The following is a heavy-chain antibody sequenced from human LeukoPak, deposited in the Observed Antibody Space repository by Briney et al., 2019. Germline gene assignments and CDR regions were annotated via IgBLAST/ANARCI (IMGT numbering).Heavy chain of an antibody. D-gene: IGHD4-17*01. CDR2: ISSSGSTI. CDR1: GFTFSDYY. CDR3: AREENGDYDVWFDP. Sequence: GGSLRLSCAASGFTFSDYYMSWIRQAPGKGLEWVSYISSSGSTIYYADSVKGRFTISRDNAKYSLYLQMNRLRAEDTAVYYCAREENGDYDVWFDPWGQGTLVTVSS. V-gene: IGHV3-11*04. J-gene: IGHJ5*02.